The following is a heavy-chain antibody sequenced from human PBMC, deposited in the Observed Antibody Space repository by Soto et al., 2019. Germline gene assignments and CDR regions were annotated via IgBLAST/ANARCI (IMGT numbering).Heavy chain of an antibody. V-gene: IGHV1-69*01. CDR3: ARGGTSGWLKGAYDV. J-gene: IGHJ3*01. D-gene: IGHD2-2*01. Sequence: QVQLVQSGAEVKKPGSSVKVSCKASGGTLNKHAITWVRRAPGQGLEWLGGIIPMFGIPNYPQKFQGRVTITADDSTNTSIMELHSLTSDDTAVYYCARGGTSGWLKGAYDVWGQGTMVTVSS. CDR2: IIPMFGIP. CDR1: GGTLNKHA.